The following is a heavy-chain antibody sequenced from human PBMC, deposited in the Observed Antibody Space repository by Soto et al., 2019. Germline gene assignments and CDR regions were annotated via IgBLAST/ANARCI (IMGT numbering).Heavy chain of an antibody. CDR2: IHNSGST. CDR1: NASISNGSYY. Sequence: PSETLSLTCSVSNASISNGSYYWSWVRQHPGKGLEWVGYIHNSGSTYYSPSLKSRVIISLDASKNQFSLKLGSVTAADAAVYYGARGLNPFGNWGKGPPVTAPS. D-gene: IGHD3-16*01. CDR3: ARGLNPFGN. V-gene: IGHV4-31*03. J-gene: IGHJ4*02.